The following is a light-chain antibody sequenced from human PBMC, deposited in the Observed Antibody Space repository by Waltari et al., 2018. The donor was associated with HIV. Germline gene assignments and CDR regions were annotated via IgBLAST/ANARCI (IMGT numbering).Light chain of an antibody. Sequence: AIQMTQSPSSLSASIRDRVTITCRASQGIRNDLGWYHQKPGKAPKLLIYAASSLQSGVPSRFSGSGSGTDFTLTISSLQPEDFATYYCLQDYNYPWTFGQGTKVEIK. CDR3: LQDYNYPWT. CDR1: QGIRND. V-gene: IGKV1-6*01. CDR2: AAS. J-gene: IGKJ1*01.